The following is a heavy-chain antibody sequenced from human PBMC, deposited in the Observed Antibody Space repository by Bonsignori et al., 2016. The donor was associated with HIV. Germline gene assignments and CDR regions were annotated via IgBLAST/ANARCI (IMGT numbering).Heavy chain of an antibody. V-gene: IGHV3-15*01. J-gene: IGHJ4*02. CDR2: IKSKTDGGTT. Sequence: VRQAPGKGLEWVGRIKSKTDGGTTDYAAPVKGRFTISRDDSKNTLYLQMNSLKTEDTAVYYCVPPPLTILYYWGQGTLVTVSS. D-gene: IGHD2-21*01. CDR3: VPPPLTILYY.